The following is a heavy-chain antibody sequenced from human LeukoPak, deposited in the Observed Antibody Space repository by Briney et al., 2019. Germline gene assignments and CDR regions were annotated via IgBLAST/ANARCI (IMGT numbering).Heavy chain of an antibody. J-gene: IGHJ6*03. D-gene: IGHD1-26*01. V-gene: IGHV3-21*01. Sequence: GGSLRLSCAASGFSFSTYSMNWVRQAPGKGLEWVSSISSSSSYIYYTDSVKGRFTISRDNAKKSVYLQMNSLRAEDTAVYYCARAYSERYGLGYYYMDVWGKGTTVTISS. CDR3: ARAYSERYGLGYYYMDV. CDR1: GFSFSTYS. CDR2: ISSSSSYI.